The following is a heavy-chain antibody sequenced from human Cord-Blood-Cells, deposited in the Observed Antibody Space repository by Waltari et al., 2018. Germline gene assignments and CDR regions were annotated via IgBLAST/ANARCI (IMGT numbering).Heavy chain of an antibody. CDR2: ISWDGGST. Sequence: EVQLVESGRVVVQPGGSLRLSCPASGFTFDDYTMHWLSQAPGKGLEWVSLISWDGGSTYYADSEKGRFTISRDNSKNSLYLQMNSLRTEDTALYYCAKDVYGSGSFFFDYWGQGTLVTVSS. J-gene: IGHJ4*02. CDR3: AKDVYGSGSFFFDY. V-gene: IGHV3-43*01. D-gene: IGHD3-10*01. CDR1: GFTFDDYT.